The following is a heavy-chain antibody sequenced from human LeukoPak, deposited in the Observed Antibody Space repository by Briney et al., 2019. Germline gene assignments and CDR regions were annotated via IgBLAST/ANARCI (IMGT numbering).Heavy chain of an antibody. CDR2: IYTSGST. J-gene: IGHJ4*02. V-gene: IGHV4-61*02. CDR3: ARADRITGTDFDY. CDR1: GGSISSGSYY. Sequence: ESGPTLVKPSETLSLTCTVSGGSISSGSYYWSWIRQPAGKGLEWIGRIYTSGSTNYNPSLKSRVTISVDTSKNQFSLKLSSVTAADTAVYYCARADRITGTDFDYWGQGTLVTVSS. D-gene: IGHD1-20*01.